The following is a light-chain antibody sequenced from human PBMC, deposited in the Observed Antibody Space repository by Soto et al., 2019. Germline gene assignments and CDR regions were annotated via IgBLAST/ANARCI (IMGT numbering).Light chain of an antibody. J-gene: IGKJ4*01. Sequence: DLHLTPSPSSLSASVGARLTITCLARQSISRYLYWDQQKPRKAPKLLIYAASSLQSGVPARFSGSGSGTDFKLTISSLKAEDFAIYYCQQSHSTFALTFGDGTKVDIK. CDR1: QSISRY. CDR3: QQSHSTFALT. V-gene: IGKV1-39*01. CDR2: AAS.